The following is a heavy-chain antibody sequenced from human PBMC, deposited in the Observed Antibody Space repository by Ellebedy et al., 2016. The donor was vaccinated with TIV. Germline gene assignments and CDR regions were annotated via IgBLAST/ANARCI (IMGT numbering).Heavy chain of an antibody. V-gene: IGHV4-39*01. CDR1: GGSISSSSHY. CDR2: IYHSGIT. D-gene: IGHD3-16*01. J-gene: IGHJ6*02. Sequence: MPPETLSLTCTVSGGSISSSSHYWGWIRQPPGKGLEWIGSIYHSGITYYNPSLKSRVIISVDTSKNQFSLKLNSVTAADTAIYYCARHYENSYYAMDVWGQGTTVTVSS. CDR3: ARHYENSYYAMDV.